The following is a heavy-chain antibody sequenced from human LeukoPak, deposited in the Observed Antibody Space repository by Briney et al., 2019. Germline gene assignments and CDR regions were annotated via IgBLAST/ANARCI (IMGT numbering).Heavy chain of an antibody. J-gene: IGHJ6*02. CDR3: AIYDYGFGGMDV. CDR1: GYTLTELS. Sequence: ASVKVSCKVSGYTLTELSMHWVRQAPGKGLEWMGGFDPEDGETIYAQKFQGRVTMTEDTSTDTAYMELSSLRSEDTAVYYCAIYDYGFGGMDVWGQGTTVTVSS. CDR2: FDPEDGET. D-gene: IGHD4-17*01. V-gene: IGHV1-24*01.